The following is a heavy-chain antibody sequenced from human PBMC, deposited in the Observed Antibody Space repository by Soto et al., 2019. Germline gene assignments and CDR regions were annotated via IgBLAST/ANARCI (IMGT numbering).Heavy chain of an antibody. D-gene: IGHD3-22*01. J-gene: IGHJ4*02. Sequence: GGSLRLSCAASGLIFSNYGMHWVRQAPGKGLEWVAVIWYDGSNKYYADSVKGRFTISRDNSKNTVNLQMNSLRAEDTAVYYCASQHGSFDRSGYYFDYWGQGTLVTVSS. CDR1: GLIFSNYG. CDR2: IWYDGSNK. V-gene: IGHV3-33*03. CDR3: ASQHGSFDRSGYYFDY.